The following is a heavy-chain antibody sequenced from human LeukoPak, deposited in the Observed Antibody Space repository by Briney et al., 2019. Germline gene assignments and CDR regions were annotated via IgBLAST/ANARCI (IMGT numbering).Heavy chain of an antibody. J-gene: IGHJ5*02. D-gene: IGHD5-24*01. V-gene: IGHV4-59*01. CDR2: LYYTGNT. CDR3: ARDRLQLQS. CDR1: GVPMSNYY. Sequence: SDTLSLTCSVSGVPMSNYYWNWIRQPPGKGREGMGYLYYTGNTNYNPSLKTRVTISVDTSKNQFSLKLSSVTAADTAVYYCARDRLQLQSWGQGTLVTVSS.